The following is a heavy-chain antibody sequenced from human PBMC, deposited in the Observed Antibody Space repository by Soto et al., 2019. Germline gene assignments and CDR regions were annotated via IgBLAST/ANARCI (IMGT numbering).Heavy chain of an antibody. CDR1: GGTFSSYT. D-gene: IGHD2-2*01. V-gene: IGHV1-69*02. Sequence: QVQLVQSGAEVKKPGSSVKVSCKASGGTFSSYTISWVRQAPGQGLEWMGRIIPILGIANYAQKCQGRVTITSDKSTSTAYMELSSLRSEDTAVYYCASGGGLPAKYCSSTSCYYYYYMDVWGKGTTVTVSS. CDR2: IIPILGIA. J-gene: IGHJ6*03. CDR3: ASGGGLPAKYCSSTSCYYYYYMDV.